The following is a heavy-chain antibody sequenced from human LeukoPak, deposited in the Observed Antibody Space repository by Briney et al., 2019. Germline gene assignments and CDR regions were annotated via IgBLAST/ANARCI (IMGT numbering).Heavy chain of an antibody. CDR2: IYSGGSI. CDR1: GFSVSSKY. Sequence: GGSLRLSCAASGFSVSSKYMTWVRQAPGKGLEWVSVIYSGGSIYYADSLKGRFTISRDNSKSTLYLQMNSLRVEDTAVYYCATDSNNNGDYEAWGQGTLVTVSS. CDR3: ATDSNNNGDYEA. J-gene: IGHJ5*02. V-gene: IGHV3-66*02. D-gene: IGHD4-17*01.